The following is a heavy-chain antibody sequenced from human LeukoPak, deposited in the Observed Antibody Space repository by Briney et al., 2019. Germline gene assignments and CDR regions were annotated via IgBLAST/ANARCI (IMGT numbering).Heavy chain of an antibody. Sequence: GGSLRLSCAASGSIPFNSYSMSWVRQAPGKGLEWVSAITSSGETTYYADSVKGRFTISRDNSKNMVYLQMNSLRAEDAATYYCAKMQGYFDYWGQGSLVTVSS. V-gene: IGHV3-23*01. J-gene: IGHJ4*02. CDR1: GSIPFNSYS. CDR2: ITSSGETT. CDR3: AKMQGYFDY.